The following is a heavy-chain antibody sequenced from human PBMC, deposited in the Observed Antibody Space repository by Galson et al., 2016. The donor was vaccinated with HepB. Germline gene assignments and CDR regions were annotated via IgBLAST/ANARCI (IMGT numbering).Heavy chain of an antibody. Sequence: LRLSCAASGFTFSDYWIHWVRQAPGKGLEWVSRIRNDETTSVNGRFTVSRDNAKNTLYLEMNSLRPEDTAVYYCARDGGLRTPFDCWGQGTLVTVSS. V-gene: IGHV3-74*01. CDR1: GFTFSDYW. CDR2: IRNDET. CDR3: ARDGGLRTPFDC. D-gene: IGHD3-16*01. J-gene: IGHJ4*02.